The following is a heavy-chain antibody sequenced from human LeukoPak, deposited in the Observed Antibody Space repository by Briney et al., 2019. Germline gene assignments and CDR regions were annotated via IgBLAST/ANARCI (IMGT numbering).Heavy chain of an antibody. Sequence: PGGSLRLSCAASGFTFSSYAMSWVRQAPGKGLEWVSAISGSGGSTYYADSVKGRFTISRDNSKNTLYLQMNSLRAGDTAVYYCAKDIGSNSWPEFDYWGQGTLVTVSS. CDR1: GFTFSSYA. J-gene: IGHJ4*02. D-gene: IGHD6-13*01. CDR2: ISGSGGST. V-gene: IGHV3-23*01. CDR3: AKDIGSNSWPEFDY.